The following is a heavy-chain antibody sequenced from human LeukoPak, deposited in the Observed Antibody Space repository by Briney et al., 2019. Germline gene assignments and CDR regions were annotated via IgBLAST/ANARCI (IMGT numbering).Heavy chain of an antibody. CDR2: IYYSGNT. V-gene: IGHV4-59*02. J-gene: IGHJ4*02. Sequence: SETLSLTCTVSGVSVRSYYWSWIRQPPGKGLEWIAYIYYSGNTKYNPSLKSRATIFVDTSKNQFSLKLSSVTAADTAVYYCARGPIIDEPIDYWGQGTLVTVSS. CDR1: GVSVRSYY. D-gene: IGHD3-10*01. CDR3: ARGPIIDEPIDY.